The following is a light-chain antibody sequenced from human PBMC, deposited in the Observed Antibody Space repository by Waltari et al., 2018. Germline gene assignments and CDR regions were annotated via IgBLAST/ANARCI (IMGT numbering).Light chain of an antibody. J-gene: IGKJ4*01. Sequence: DIVMTQAPDSLAGYLGERATINCKSSQSVLYSSNNKNFLAWYQQKPGQPPKLLIYWASTRESVVPDRFSGSGSGTDFTLTISSLQAEDVAVYYCQQYYSTPLTFGGGTKVEIK. CDR1: QSVLYSSNNKNF. CDR2: WAS. V-gene: IGKV4-1*01. CDR3: QQYYSTPLT.